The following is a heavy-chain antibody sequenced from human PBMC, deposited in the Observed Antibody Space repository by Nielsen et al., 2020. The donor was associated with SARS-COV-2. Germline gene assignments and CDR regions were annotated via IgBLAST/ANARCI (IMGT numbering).Heavy chain of an antibody. V-gene: IGHV5-10-1*01. J-gene: IGHJ4*02. Sequence: GRSLRLSCAASGFTFDDYAMHWVRQMPGKGLEWMGRIDPSDSYTNYSPSFQGHVTISADKSISTAYLQWSSLKASDTAMYYCARMPTGYFYFDYWGQGTLVTVSS. D-gene: IGHD3-9*01. CDR3: ARMPTGYFYFDY. CDR1: GFTFDDYA. CDR2: IDPSDSYT.